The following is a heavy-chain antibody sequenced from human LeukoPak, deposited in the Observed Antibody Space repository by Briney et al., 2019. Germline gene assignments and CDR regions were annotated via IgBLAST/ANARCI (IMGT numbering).Heavy chain of an antibody. V-gene: IGHV3-48*04. CDR2: ISSSGSTI. D-gene: IGHD3-10*02. J-gene: IGHJ6*04. CDR3: AELGITMIGGV. CDR1: GFTFSSYS. Sequence: GGSLRLSCAASGFTFSSYSMNWVRQAPGKGLEWVLYISSSGSTIYYADSVKGRFTISRDNAKNSLYLQMNSLRAEDTAVYYCAELGITMIGGVWGKGTTVTISS.